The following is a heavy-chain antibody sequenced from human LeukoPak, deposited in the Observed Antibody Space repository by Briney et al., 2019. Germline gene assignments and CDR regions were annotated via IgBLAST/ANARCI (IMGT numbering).Heavy chain of an antibody. CDR2: IDPSDSET. Sequence: GESLKISCKGSGYSFTKYWIGWVRQMPGKGLEWMGNIDPSDSETRYSPSFQGQVTTSVDKSISTAYLQWNSLKASDTAMYYCATLNDILTGPFDYWGQGTLVTVSS. CDR3: ATLNDILTGPFDY. CDR1: GYSFTKYW. J-gene: IGHJ4*02. D-gene: IGHD3-9*01. V-gene: IGHV5-51*01.